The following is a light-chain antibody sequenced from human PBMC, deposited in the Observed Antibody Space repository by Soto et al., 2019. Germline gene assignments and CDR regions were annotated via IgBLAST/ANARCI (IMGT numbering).Light chain of an antibody. CDR3: CSYAVGGTLL. Sequence: QSVLTQPASVSGSPGQSITISCTGTSSAVGSYNLVSWYQQPPGKAPELMIYEGSKRPSGVSNRFSGSKSGYTASLTISGLQAEDEPDYYCCSYAVGGTLLFGGGTKLIVL. CDR1: SSAVGSYNL. J-gene: IGLJ2*01. V-gene: IGLV2-23*01. CDR2: EGS.